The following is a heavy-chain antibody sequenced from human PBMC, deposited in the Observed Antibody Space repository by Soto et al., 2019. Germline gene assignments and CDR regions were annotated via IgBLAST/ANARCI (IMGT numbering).Heavy chain of an antibody. J-gene: IGHJ3*01. CDR2: ISAYNGNT. Sequence: QVQLVQSGAEVKKPGASVKVSCKASGYTFTSYGISWVRQAPGQGLEWMGWISAYNGNTNYAQKLQGRVTMTTDTFTSTAYIELRSLRFGDTAVYYCARLPHQWNIYRVLSSTNKHYAFDCWGRGTMVTVST. V-gene: IGHV1-18*01. D-gene: IGHD2-2*01. CDR1: GYTFTSYG. CDR3: ARLPHQWNIYRVLSSTNKHYAFDC.